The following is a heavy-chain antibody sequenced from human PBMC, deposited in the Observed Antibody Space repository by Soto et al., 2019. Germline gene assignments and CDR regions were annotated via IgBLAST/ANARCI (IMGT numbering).Heavy chain of an antibody. CDR3: AHRRVWSSDWYDWFDP. D-gene: IGHD6-19*01. J-gene: IGHJ5*02. Sequence: SGPTLVNPTHTLTLTWTFSGFSLSTNGVRVGWIRQPPGKALEWLAIISWNDEKYYSPSLKSRLTITKDTSKNQVVLTMTNVDPVDTATYYCAHRRVWSSDWYDWFDPWGQGMLVTVSS. CDR1: GFSLSTNGVR. CDR2: ISWNDEK. V-gene: IGHV2-5*01.